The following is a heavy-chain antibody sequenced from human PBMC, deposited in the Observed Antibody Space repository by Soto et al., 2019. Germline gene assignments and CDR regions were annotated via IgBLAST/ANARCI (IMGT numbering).Heavy chain of an antibody. J-gene: IGHJ4*02. CDR3: ARGAR. CDR1: GFTFRDSW. CDR2: MKGDGSEA. Sequence: GGSLRLSCAASGFTFRDSWMSWVRQAPGKGLEWLANMKGDGSEAYYVDSVRGRFTISRDNAKSSLYLQMNSLRADDTALYYCARGARWGQGTQVTVSS. V-gene: IGHV3-7*01.